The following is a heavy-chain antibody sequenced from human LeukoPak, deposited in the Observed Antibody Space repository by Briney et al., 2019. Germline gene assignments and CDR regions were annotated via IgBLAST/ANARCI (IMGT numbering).Heavy chain of an antibody. J-gene: IGHJ4*02. CDR1: GFTFSSYS. D-gene: IGHD6-13*01. CDR2: ISSSSSTI. CDR3: ARLTVGGFGAADKPPDY. V-gene: IGHV3-48*04. Sequence: GGSLRLSCAASGFTFSSYSMNWVRQAPGKGLEWVSYISSSSSTIYYADSVKGRFTISRDNAKNSLYLQMNSLRAEDTAVYYCARLTVGGFGAADKPPDYWGQGTLVTVSS.